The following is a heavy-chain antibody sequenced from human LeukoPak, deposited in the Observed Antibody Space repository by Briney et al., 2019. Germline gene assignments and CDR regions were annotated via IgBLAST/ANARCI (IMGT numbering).Heavy chain of an antibody. CDR1: GYTFTGYY. D-gene: IGHD3-10*01. V-gene: IGHV1-2*02. CDR3: AGTMVRGVTDRYYYYYYMDV. J-gene: IGHJ6*03. CDR2: INPNSGGT. Sequence: ASVKVSCKASGYTFTGYYMHWVRQAPGQGLEWMGWINPNSGGTNYAQKFQGRVTMTRDTSISTAYMELCRLRSDDTAVYYCAGTMVRGVTDRYYYYYYMDVWGKGTTVTVSS.